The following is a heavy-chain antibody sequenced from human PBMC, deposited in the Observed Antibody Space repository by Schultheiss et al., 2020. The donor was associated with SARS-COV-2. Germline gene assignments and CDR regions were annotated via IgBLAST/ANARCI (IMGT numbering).Heavy chain of an antibody. CDR3: AREQIAMVAFDI. CDR1: GLIFKNYA. D-gene: IGHD5-18*01. Sequence: GESLKISCAAPGLIFKNYAMTWVRLAPGKGLEWVGRIRNKANSYTTDPAASVKGRFTISRDDSKNSLFLQMNSLKTEDTAVYYCAREQIAMVAFDIWGQGTMVTVSS. V-gene: IGHV3-72*01. J-gene: IGHJ3*02. CDR2: IRNKANSYTT.